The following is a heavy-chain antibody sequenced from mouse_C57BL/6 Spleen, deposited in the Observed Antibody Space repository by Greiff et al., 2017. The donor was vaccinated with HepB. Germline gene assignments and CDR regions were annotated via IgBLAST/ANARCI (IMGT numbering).Heavy chain of an antibody. V-gene: IGHV5-6*01. CDR1: GFTFSSYG. D-gene: IGHD1-1*01. Sequence: EVHLVESGGDLVKPGGSLKLSCAASGFTFSSYGMSWVRQTPDKRLEWVATISSGGSYTYYPDSVKGRFTISRDNAKNTLYLKMSSLKSEDTAMYYCARQRTYYGSEDYYAMDYWGQGTSVTVSS. CDR2: ISSGGSYT. J-gene: IGHJ4*01. CDR3: ARQRTYYGSEDYYAMDY.